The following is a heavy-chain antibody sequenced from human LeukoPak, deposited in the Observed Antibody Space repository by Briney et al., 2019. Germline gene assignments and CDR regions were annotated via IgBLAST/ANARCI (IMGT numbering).Heavy chain of an antibody. V-gene: IGHV1-2*02. CDR3: AREASLAYCGGDCYSYNWFDP. CDR1: VYTFTGYY. CDR2: INPNSGGT. Sequence: ASVTVSCKASVYTFTGYYMHWVRQAPGQGLEWMGWINPNSGGTNYAQKFQSRVTMTRDTSKNQFSLKLSSVTAADTAVYYCAREASLAYCGGDCYSYNWFDPWGQGTLVTVSS. D-gene: IGHD2-21*02. J-gene: IGHJ5*02.